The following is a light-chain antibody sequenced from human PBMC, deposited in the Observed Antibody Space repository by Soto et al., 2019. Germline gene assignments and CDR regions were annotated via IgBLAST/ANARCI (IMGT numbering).Light chain of an antibody. CDR3: QQSYSFPYT. J-gene: IGKJ2*01. Sequence: DLQMTQSPSSLSASVRDRVTITCRASQSIGRYLNWYQEKPGKAPKVLISAASSLQSGVPSRFSGSGSETDFTLTISSLQPEDFATYYCQQSYSFPYTFGQGTKLEIK. V-gene: IGKV1-39*01. CDR1: QSIGRY. CDR2: AAS.